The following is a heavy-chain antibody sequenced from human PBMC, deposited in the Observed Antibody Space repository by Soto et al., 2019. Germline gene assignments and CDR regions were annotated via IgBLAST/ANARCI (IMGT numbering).Heavy chain of an antibody. CDR1: GFTFSSYS. J-gene: IGHJ6*02. Sequence: GGSLRLSCAASGFTFSSYSMNWVRQAPGKGLECVSSISSSSSYIYYADSVKGRFTISRDNSKNTLYLQMNSLRGEDTAVYHCARCHYSGSARTYGMDVWGQGTTVTVSS. V-gene: IGHV3-21*01. D-gene: IGHD3-10*01. CDR2: ISSSSSYI. CDR3: ARCHYSGSARTYGMDV.